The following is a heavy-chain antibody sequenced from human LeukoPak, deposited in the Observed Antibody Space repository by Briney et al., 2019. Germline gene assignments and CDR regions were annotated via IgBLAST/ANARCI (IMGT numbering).Heavy chain of an antibody. V-gene: IGHV4-4*07. CDR2: IYTSGST. D-gene: IGHD3-10*01. CDR3: AREVMVRGVIITLGNWFDP. CDR1: GGSISSYY. J-gene: IGHJ5*02. Sequence: PSETLSLTCTVSGGSISSYYWSWIRQPAGQGLEWIGRIYTSGSTNYNPSLKSRVTMSVDTSKNQFSLKLSSVTAADTAVYYCAREVMVRGVIITLGNWFDPWGQGTLVAVSS.